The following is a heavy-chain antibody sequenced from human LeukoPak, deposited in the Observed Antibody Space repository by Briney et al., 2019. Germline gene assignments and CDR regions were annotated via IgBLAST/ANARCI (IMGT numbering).Heavy chain of an antibody. CDR3: ARANFLYCSSSTCRFDY. D-gene: IGHD2-2*01. CDR2: INPNDGDT. CDR1: GYTFTDYY. Sequence: GGSVKVSCMASGYTFTDYYMHWVRQAPGGGDEWMGWINPNDGDTNYAQKFQGRGTINQHTSISTAHMEVSRLRSDDTAVYYCARANFLYCSSSTCRFDYWGQGTLVTVSS. V-gene: IGHV1-2*02. J-gene: IGHJ4*02.